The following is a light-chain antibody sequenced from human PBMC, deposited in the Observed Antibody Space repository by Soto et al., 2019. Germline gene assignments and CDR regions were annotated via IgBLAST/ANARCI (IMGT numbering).Light chain of an antibody. CDR1: NSNIGSNY. V-gene: IGLV1-47*01. J-gene: IGLJ3*02. Sequence: QSVLTQPPSASGTPGQRVTSSCSGRNSNIGSNYVYWYQQVPGTAPKLLIYTNNQRPSGVPDRFSGSKSATSASLAIGGLRSEDEADYYCAGWDDSLSGWVFGGGTKLTVL. CDR3: AGWDDSLSGWV. CDR2: TNN.